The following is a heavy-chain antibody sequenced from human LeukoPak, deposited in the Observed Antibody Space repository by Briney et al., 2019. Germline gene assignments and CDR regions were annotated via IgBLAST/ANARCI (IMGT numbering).Heavy chain of an antibody. D-gene: IGHD2-15*01. V-gene: IGHV4-4*07. CDR1: GGSISSYY. J-gene: IGHJ3*02. CDR3: ARAERGTLGYCSCGSCYDPSDAFDI. Sequence: PSETLSLTCTVSGGSISSYYWSWIRQPAGKGLERIGRIYTSGSTNYNPSLKSRVTMSVDTSKNQFSLKLSSVTAADTAVYYCARAERGTLGYCSCGSCYDPSDAFDIWGQGTMVTVSS. CDR2: IYTSGST.